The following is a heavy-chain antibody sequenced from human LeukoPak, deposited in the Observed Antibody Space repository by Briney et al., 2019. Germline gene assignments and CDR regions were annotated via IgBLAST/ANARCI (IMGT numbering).Heavy chain of an antibody. J-gene: IGHJ5*02. D-gene: IGHD4-17*01. CDR3: ARMVTVTTPTFDP. CDR1: GFTFSDYY. Sequence: GGSLRLSCAASGFTFSDYYMSWIRQAPGKGLEWVSYISSSSSYTNYADSVKGRFTISRDDAKNSLYLQMNSLRAEDTAVYYCARMVTVTTPTFDPWGQGTLVTVSS. CDR2: ISSSSSYT. V-gene: IGHV3-11*06.